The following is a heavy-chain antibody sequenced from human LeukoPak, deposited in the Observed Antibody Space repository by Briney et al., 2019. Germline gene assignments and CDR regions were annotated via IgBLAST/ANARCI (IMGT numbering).Heavy chain of an antibody. CDR2: ISSSISYI. D-gene: IGHD4-17*01. CDR1: GFTLSSYS. Sequence: GGSLRLSCAAAGFTLSSYSMNWVPQAPGKGLEWVSSISSSISYIYYADSVKGRFTISRDNANNSLYLQMNSLRAEDTAVYYCAREIYGDYGSDYWGQGTLVTVSS. V-gene: IGHV3-21*01. J-gene: IGHJ4*02. CDR3: AREIYGDYGSDY.